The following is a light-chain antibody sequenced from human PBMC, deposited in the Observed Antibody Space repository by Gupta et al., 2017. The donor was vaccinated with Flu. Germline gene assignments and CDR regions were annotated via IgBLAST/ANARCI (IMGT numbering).Light chain of an antibody. Sequence: EIVLTQSPATLSLSPGERATLSCRASQSVGSYLAWYQQKPGQAPTFLIYDATNRATGIPARFSGRGSGTDFTLTISSLEPEDFAVYYCQQRSVWPPALTFGGGTKVEIK. V-gene: IGKV3-11*01. CDR1: QSVGSY. CDR2: DAT. J-gene: IGKJ4*01. CDR3: QQRSVWPPALT.